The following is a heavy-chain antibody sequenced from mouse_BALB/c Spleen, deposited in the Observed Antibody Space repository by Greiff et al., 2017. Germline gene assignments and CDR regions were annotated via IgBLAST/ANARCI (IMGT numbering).Heavy chain of an antibody. Sequence: VQLQQSGPELVRPGVSVKISCKGSGYTFTDYAMHWVKQSHAKSLEWIGVISTYYGNTNYNQKFKGKATMTVDKSSSTAYMELARLTSEDSAIYYCARRGSSYDYAMDYWGQGTSVTVSS. D-gene: IGHD1-1*01. CDR3: ARRGSSYDYAMDY. CDR1: GYTFTDYA. J-gene: IGHJ4*01. CDR2: ISTYYGNT. V-gene: IGHV1-67*01.